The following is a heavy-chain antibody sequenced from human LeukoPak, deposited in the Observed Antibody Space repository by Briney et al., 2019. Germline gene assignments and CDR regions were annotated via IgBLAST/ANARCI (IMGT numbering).Heavy chain of an antibody. CDR1: GGSISSYY. J-gene: IGHJ5*02. CDR2: IYYRGST. Sequence: SETLSLTCSVSGGSISSYYFSWIRQPPGKGLEWIGYIYYRGSTNYNPSLKSRVTISVDTSKNQFSLRLSSVTAADTAVYYCAKTGRFGPGSPYTNWLDPWGQGTLVTVSS. D-gene: IGHD3-10*01. CDR3: AKTGRFGPGSPYTNWLDP. V-gene: IGHV4-59*08.